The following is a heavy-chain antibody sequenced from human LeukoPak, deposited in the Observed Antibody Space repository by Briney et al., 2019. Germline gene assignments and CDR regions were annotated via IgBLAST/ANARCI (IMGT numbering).Heavy chain of an antibody. CDR2: INPNSGGA. Sequence: ASVKVSCKASGYTFTGYYMHWVRQAPGQGLEWMGWINPNSGGANYAQKFQGRVTMTRDTPISTAYMELSRLRSDDTAVYYCARVRRYSSSSDFDYWGQGTLVTVSS. CDR1: GYTFTGYY. J-gene: IGHJ4*02. V-gene: IGHV1-2*02. CDR3: ARVRRYSSSSDFDY. D-gene: IGHD6-6*01.